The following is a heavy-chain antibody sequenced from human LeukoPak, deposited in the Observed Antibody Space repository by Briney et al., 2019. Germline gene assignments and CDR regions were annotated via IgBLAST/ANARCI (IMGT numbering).Heavy chain of an antibody. Sequence: PGGSLRLSCAASGFTFSNYAMSWVRQAPGKGLEWVSAISGSASSTYHADSVKGRFTISRDNSKNTLYLQMNSLRAEDTAVYYCARRGIISGWYWAYYFDYWGQGTLVTVSS. J-gene: IGHJ4*02. CDR2: ISGSASST. V-gene: IGHV3-23*01. CDR3: ARRGIISGWYWAYYFDY. CDR1: GFTFSNYA. D-gene: IGHD6-19*01.